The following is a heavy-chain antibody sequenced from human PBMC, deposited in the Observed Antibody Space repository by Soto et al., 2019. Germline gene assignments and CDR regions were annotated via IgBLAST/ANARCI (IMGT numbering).Heavy chain of an antibody. CDR2: ISGYNGNT. V-gene: IGHV1-18*01. Sequence: QVQLVQSGAEVKKPGASVKVSCKASGYTFTSYGICWVRQAPGQGLGWMGWISGYNGNTNYAQNLQGRVTMTTDTSTSMVYMELRSRRSDDTAVYFCARRCSSTRCFDIWVRGTLVIVSS. J-gene: IGHJ2*01. CDR1: GYTFTSYG. CDR3: ARRCSSTRCFDI. D-gene: IGHD2-2*01.